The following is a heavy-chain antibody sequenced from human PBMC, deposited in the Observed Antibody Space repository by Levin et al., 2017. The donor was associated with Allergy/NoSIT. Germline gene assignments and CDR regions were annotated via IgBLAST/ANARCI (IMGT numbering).Heavy chain of an antibody. CDR2: IYYSGST. J-gene: IGHJ2*01. CDR3: ARVATVVVPAAVVRYFDL. CDR1: GGSISSYY. Sequence: SQTLSLTCTVSGGSISSYYWSWIRQPPGKGLEWIGYIYYSGSTNYNPSLKSRVTISVDTSKNQFSLKLSSVTAADTAVYYCARVATVVVPAAVVRYFDLWGRGTLVTVSS. V-gene: IGHV4-59*01. D-gene: IGHD2-2*01.